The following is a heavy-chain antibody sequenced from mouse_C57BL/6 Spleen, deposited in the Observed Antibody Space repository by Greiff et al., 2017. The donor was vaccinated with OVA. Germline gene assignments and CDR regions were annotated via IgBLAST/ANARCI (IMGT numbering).Heavy chain of an antibody. J-gene: IGHJ3*01. V-gene: IGHV1-52*01. CDR3: AIYYGYDPFAY. Sequence: VQLQQPGAELVRPGSSVKLSCKASGYTFTSYWMHWVKQRPIQGLEWIGNIDPSDSETHYNQKFKDKATLTVDKSSSTAYMQLSSLTSEDSAVYYCAIYYGYDPFAYWGQGTLVTVSA. CDR1: GYTFTSYW. D-gene: IGHD2-2*01. CDR2: IDPSDSET.